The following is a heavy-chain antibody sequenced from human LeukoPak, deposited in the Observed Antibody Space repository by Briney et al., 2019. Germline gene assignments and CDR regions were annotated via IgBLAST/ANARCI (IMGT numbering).Heavy chain of an antibody. CDR1: GFTFSSYW. CDR2: IKQDGSEK. J-gene: IGHJ4*02. CDR3: TRDTGCSGGTCYSFYDY. D-gene: IGHD2-15*01. Sequence: GGSLRLSCAASGFTFSSYWMTWVRQAPGKGLEWVANIKQDGSEKYYVDSMKGRFTISRDNAKNSLYLQMNSLRAEDTAVYYCTRDTGCSGGTCYSFYDYWGQGTLVTVSS. V-gene: IGHV3-7*01.